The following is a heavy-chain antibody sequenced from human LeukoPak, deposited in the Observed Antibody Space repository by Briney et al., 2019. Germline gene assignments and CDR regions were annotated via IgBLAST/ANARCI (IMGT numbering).Heavy chain of an antibody. CDR1: GGSISSYY. CDR3: ARVRTTVVTPFDY. CDR2: IYYSGST. V-gene: IGHV4-59*12. J-gene: IGHJ4*02. D-gene: IGHD4-23*01. Sequence: SETLSLTCTVSGGSISSYYWSWIRQPPGKGLEWIGYIYYSGSTNYNPSLKSRVTISVDTSKNQFSLKLSSVTAADTAVYYCARVRTTVVTPFDYWGQGTLVTVSS.